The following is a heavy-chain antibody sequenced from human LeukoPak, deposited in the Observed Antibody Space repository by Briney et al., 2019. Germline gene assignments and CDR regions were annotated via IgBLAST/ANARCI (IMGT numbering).Heavy chain of an antibody. CDR2: ISSSSSYI. D-gene: IGHD3-22*01. CDR3: ARRGRTDYYYDSSGPDAFDI. J-gene: IGHJ3*02. V-gene: IGHV3-21*01. Sequence: GGSLRLSCAASGFTFSSYSMSWVRQAPGKGLEWVSSISSSSSYIYYADAVKGRFTISRDNAKNSLYLQMNSLRAEDTAVYYCARRGRTDYYYDSSGPDAFDIWGQGTMVTVSS. CDR1: GFTFSSYS.